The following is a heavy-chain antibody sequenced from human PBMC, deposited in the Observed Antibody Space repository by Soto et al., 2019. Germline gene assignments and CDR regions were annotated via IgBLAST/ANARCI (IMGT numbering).Heavy chain of an antibody. J-gene: IGHJ4*02. V-gene: IGHV3-30-3*01. CDR2: ISYDGSNK. CDR3: ARVADHDYGDYLASIDY. D-gene: IGHD4-17*01. Sequence: QVQLVESGGGVVQPGRSMRLSCAASGFTFSSYAMHWVCQAPGKGLEWVAVISYDGSNKYYADSVKGRFTISRDNSKNTLYLQMNSLRAEDTAVYYCARVADHDYGDYLASIDYWGQGTLVTVSS. CDR1: GFTFSSYA.